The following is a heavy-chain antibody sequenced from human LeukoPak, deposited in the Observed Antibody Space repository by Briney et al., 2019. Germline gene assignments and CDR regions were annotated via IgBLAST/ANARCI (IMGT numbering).Heavy chain of an antibody. CDR1: GGSISSYY. J-gene: IGHJ4*02. CDR2: IYYSGST. CDR3: ARGGSFGEFYYFDY. D-gene: IGHD3-10*01. V-gene: IGHV4-59*08. Sequence: TSETLSLTCTVCGGSISSYYWSWIRQPPGKGLEWIGYIYYSGSTNYNPSLKSRVTISVGTSKNQFSLKLSSVTAADTAVYYCARGGSFGEFYYFDYWGQGTLVTVSS.